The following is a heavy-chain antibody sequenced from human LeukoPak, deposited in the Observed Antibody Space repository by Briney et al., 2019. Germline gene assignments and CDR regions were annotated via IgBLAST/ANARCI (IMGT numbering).Heavy chain of an antibody. V-gene: IGHV1-18*01. CDR2: IRAYNGNT. CDR1: GYTFTSYG. CDR3: ARDPDDGYSSGCYPTDPLDY. Sequence: GASAKVSCKASGYTFTSYGISWVRQAPGQGLEVMGWIRAYNGNTHYAQELQGRVTMTTDTSTSTAYMELRSLRSDDTAVYYCARDPDDGYSSGCYPTDPLDYWGQGTLVTVSS. D-gene: IGHD3-22*01. J-gene: IGHJ4*02.